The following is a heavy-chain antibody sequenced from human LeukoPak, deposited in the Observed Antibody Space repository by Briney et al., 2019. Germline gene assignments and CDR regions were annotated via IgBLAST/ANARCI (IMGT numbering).Heavy chain of an antibody. Sequence: TGGSLRLSCAASGFTFSSYSMNWVRQAPGKGLEWVSYISSSSSTIYYADSVKGRFTISRDNAKNSLYLQMNSLRAEDTAVYFCGGSEYRSSWYVRYWGQGTLVTVSS. CDR3: GGSEYRSSWYVRY. V-gene: IGHV3-48*01. CDR1: GFTFSSYS. CDR2: ISSSSSTI. J-gene: IGHJ4*02. D-gene: IGHD6-13*01.